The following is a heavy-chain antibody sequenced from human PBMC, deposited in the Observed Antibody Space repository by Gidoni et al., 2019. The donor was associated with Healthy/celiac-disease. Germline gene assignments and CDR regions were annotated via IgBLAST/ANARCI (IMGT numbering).Heavy chain of an antibody. CDR2: INHSGST. CDR1: GGSFSGYY. CDR3: TTRRRNWWFDP. D-gene: IGHD1-1*01. J-gene: IGHJ5*02. Sequence: QVQLQQWGAGLLKPSETLSLTCAVYGGSFSGYYWSWIRQPPGKGLEWIGEINHSGSTNYNPSLKSRVTISVDTSKNQFSLKLSSVTAADTAVYYCTTRRRNWWFDPWGQGTLVTVSS. V-gene: IGHV4-34*01.